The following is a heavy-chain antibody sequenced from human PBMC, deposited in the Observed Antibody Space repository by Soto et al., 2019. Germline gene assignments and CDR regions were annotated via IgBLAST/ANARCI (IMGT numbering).Heavy chain of an antibody. J-gene: IGHJ1*01. V-gene: IGHV1-18*01. CDR3: ARVTESNRYNE. Sequence: QVQVLPSGPEVKRPGASVTVSCKTSGYTFSTSGISWVRQAPGQGLEWVGWIRPDNGNRKSAQRLQGRVTMTTDTAASTAYMELKSLTSDDTVMYYCARVTESNRYNEWGQGTLVTGSS. D-gene: IGHD1-20*01. CDR2: IRPDNGNR. CDR1: GYTFSTSG.